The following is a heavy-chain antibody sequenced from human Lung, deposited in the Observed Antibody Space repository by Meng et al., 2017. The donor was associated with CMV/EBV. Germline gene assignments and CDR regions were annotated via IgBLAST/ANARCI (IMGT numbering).Heavy chain of an antibody. J-gene: IGHJ6*02. D-gene: IGHD1-26*01. CDR2: IYSGDDST. Sequence: GGSLRLSCAASGFTFSTFAMSWVRQAPGKGLQWVSVIYSGDDSTYYADSVKGRFTISRDNSKNMLYLQMNSLRAEDSAVYFCAKGKWGGYYYYYGMDVWGRGTTVIVSS. CDR3: AKGKWGGYYYYYGMDV. V-gene: IGHV3-23*03. CDR1: GFTFSTFA.